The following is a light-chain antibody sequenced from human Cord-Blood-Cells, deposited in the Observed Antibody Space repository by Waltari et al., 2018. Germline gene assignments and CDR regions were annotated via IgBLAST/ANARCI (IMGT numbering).Light chain of an antibody. Sequence: SSELTQDPAVSVALGQTVRITCQGDSLRSYYASWYQQKPGQAPVLVLYGKNNRPSGIPDRFSGSSSGNTASLTITGAQAGDEADYYCNSRDSSGNHLVFGGGTKLTVL. CDR1: SLRSYY. V-gene: IGLV3-19*01. CDR2: GKN. J-gene: IGLJ3*02. CDR3: NSRDSSGNHLV.